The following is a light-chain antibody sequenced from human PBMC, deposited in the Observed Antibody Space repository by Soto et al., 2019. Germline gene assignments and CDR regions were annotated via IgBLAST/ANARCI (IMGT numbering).Light chain of an antibody. Sequence: DIQVNQSPSSLSANVGDTVIITCRASQTISVYLNWYQQIAGKAPKLLIYTASTLQTGVPSRFSGSGSGTEFTLTISSLQPDDFATYYCQHYNSYSDAFGQGTKVDIK. CDR3: QHYNSYSDA. CDR1: QTISVY. CDR2: TAS. J-gene: IGKJ1*01. V-gene: IGKV1-39*01.